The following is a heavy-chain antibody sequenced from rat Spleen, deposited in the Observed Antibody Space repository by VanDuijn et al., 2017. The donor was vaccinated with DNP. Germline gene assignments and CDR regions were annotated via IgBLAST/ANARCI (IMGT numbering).Heavy chain of an antibody. CDR2: ITTGGGGP. J-gene: IGHJ2*01. CDR1: GFTFSTFP. V-gene: IGHV5-46*01. D-gene: IGHD4-3*01. CDR3: AASSRGSYFDY. Sequence: EVQLVESGGGLVQPGRSMKLSCTASGFTFSTFPMAWVRQAPTKGLEWVATITTGGGGPYYRDSVKGRFTLSRDNTKNTLYLQMDRLRSEDTATYYCAASSRGSYFDYWGQGVMVTVSS.